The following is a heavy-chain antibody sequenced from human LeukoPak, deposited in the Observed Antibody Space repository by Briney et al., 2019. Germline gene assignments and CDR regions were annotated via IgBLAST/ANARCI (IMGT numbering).Heavy chain of an antibody. J-gene: IGHJ4*02. CDR1: GFTFSSYA. Sequence: GGSLRLSCAASGFTFSSYAMSWVRQAPGKGLEWVSAISGSAGSTYYADSVKGRFTISRDNSKNTLYLQMNSLRAEDTAVYYCAKGDYGDYVSPFDYWGQGNLVTVSS. D-gene: IGHD4-17*01. V-gene: IGHV3-23*01. CDR3: AKGDYGDYVSPFDY. CDR2: ISGSAGST.